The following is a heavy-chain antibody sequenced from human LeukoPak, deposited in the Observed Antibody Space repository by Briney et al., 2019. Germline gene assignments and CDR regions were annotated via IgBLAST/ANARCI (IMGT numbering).Heavy chain of an antibody. CDR1: GYTFTSYG. CDR2: INPNSGGT. J-gene: IGHJ4*02. V-gene: IGHV1-2*06. D-gene: IGHD1-26*01. Sequence: ASVKVSCKASGYTFTSYGISWVRQAPGQGLEWMGRINPNSGGTNYAQKFQGRVTMTRDTSISTAYMELSGLTSDDTAVYYCARDMVSGGSYSTRFDYWGQGTLVTVSS. CDR3: ARDMVSGGSYSTRFDY.